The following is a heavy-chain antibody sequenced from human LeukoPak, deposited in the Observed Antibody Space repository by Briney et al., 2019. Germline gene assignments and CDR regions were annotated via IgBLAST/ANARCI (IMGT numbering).Heavy chain of an antibody. CDR1: GGSISSSSYY. Sequence: PSETLSLTCTVSGGSISSSSYYWGWIRQPPGKGLEWIGSIYYSGSTNYNPSLKSRVTISVDTSKNQFSLKLSSVTAADTAVYYCAGRLWRRDGYNLSAFDIWGQGTMVTVSS. CDR3: AGRLWRRDGYNLSAFDI. CDR2: IYYSGST. J-gene: IGHJ3*02. V-gene: IGHV4-39*07. D-gene: IGHD5-24*01.